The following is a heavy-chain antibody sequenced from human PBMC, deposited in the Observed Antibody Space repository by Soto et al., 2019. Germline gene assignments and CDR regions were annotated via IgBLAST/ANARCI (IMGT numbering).Heavy chain of an antibody. CDR3: ATPVPYISVYDYLDL. J-gene: IGHJ3*01. Sequence: EVQLVDSGGDLVQPGGSLRLSCAASGFTFSSYGMNWVRQAPGKGLEWVSCISAAGDSTYSADYVTGRFPISRDNSKTPLDLQVNSFEALDTVVYYCATPVPYISVYDYLDLWGHGTLVAVSS. CDR2: ISAAGDST. CDR1: GFTFSSYG. V-gene: IGHV3-23*04. D-gene: IGHD3-16*01.